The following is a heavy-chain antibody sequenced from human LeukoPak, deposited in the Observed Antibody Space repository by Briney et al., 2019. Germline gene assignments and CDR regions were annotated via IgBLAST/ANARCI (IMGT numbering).Heavy chain of an antibody. V-gene: IGHV3-21*01. CDR1: GFTFSSYS. D-gene: IGHD3-3*01. J-gene: IGHJ4*02. Sequence: GGSLRLSCAASGFTFSSYSMNWVRQAPGKGLEWVSSISSSSSYIYYADSVKGRFTISRDNAKNSLYLQMNSLRAEDTAVYYCTRGLRLLEWLPPDYMDYFDYWGQGTLVTVSS. CDR3: TRGLRLLEWLPPDYMDYFDY. CDR2: ISSSSSYI.